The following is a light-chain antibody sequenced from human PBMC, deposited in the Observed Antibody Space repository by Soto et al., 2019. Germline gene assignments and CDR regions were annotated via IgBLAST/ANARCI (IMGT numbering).Light chain of an antibody. J-gene: IGKJ4*01. CDR1: QSVSSY. Sequence: EIVLTQSPATLSLSPGERATLSCRASQSVSSYLAWYQQKPRQAPRLLIYDASNRATGIPARFSGSGSGTDFTLTISSLEPEAFALYYCQQRSNWPSFGGGTKVEIK. CDR2: DAS. V-gene: IGKV3-11*01. CDR3: QQRSNWPS.